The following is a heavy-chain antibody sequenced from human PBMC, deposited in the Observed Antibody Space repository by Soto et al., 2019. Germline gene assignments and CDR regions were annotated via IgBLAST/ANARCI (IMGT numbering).Heavy chain of an antibody. V-gene: IGHV4-31*03. CDR1: GGSISSGGYY. J-gene: IGHJ4*02. CDR3: ARDNVDTAMAFDD. Sequence: SETLSLTCTVPGGSISSGGYYWSWIRQHPGKGLEWIGYIYYSGSTYYNPSLKSRVTISVDTSKNQFSLKLSSVTAADTAVYYCARDNVDTAMAFDDWGQGTLVTVSS. CDR2: IYYSGST. D-gene: IGHD5-18*01.